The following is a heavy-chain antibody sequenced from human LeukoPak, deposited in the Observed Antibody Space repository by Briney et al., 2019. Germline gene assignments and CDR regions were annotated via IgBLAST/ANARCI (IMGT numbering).Heavy chain of an antibody. J-gene: IGHJ3*02. CDR3: ARGMARIHDAFDI. CDR1: GYTFTGYY. CDR2: IIPMFETA. Sequence: ASVKVSCKASGYTFTGYYMHWVRQAPGQGRAWMGGIIPMFETATYAQEFQGRVTITADESTSTAYMELSSLRSEDTAVYYCARGMARIHDAFDIWGQGTMVTVSS. V-gene: IGHV1-69*13. D-gene: IGHD5-24*01.